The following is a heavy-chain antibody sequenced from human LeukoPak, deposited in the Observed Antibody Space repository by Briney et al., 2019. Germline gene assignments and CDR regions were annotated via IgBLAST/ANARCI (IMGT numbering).Heavy chain of an antibody. CDR2: NYYSGST. J-gene: IGHJ4*02. CDR3: ARAVAGGPAPFDY. CDR1: GGSISSYY. D-gene: IGHD6-19*01. V-gene: IGHV4-59*01. Sequence: KTSETLSLTCTVSGGSISSYYWSWIRQPPGKGLECIGYNYYSGSTNYNPSLKSRVTISVDTPKNQFSLKLSAVTAADTAVYYCARAVAGGPAPFDYWGQGTLVTVS.